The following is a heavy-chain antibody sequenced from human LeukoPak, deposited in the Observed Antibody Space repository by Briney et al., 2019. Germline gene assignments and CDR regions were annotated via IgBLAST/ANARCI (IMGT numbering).Heavy chain of an antibody. CDR2: INHSGST. D-gene: IGHD3-3*01. J-gene: IGHJ3*02. V-gene: IGHV4-34*01. CDR3: ARHAPTDYDFWSGYYTGAFDI. CDR1: GGSFSGYY. Sequence: SETLSLTCAVYGGSFSGYYWSWIRQPPGKGLEWIGEINHSGSTNYNPSLKSRVTISVDTSKNQFSLKLSSVTAADTAVYYCARHAPTDYDFWSGYYTGAFDIWGQGTMVTVSS.